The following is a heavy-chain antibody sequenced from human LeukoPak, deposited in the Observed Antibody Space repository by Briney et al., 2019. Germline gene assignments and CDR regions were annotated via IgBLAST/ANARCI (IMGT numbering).Heavy chain of an antibody. CDR3: TTDRGYCGGDCSPP. D-gene: IGHD2-21*02. J-gene: IGHJ5*02. CDR1: GFTFSNAW. V-gene: IGHV3-15*01. Sequence: PGGSLRLSCAASGFTFSNAWMSWVRQAPGKGLEWVGRIKSKTDGGTTDYAAPVKGRFTISRDDSKNTLYLQMNSLKTEDTAVYYCTTDRGYCGGDCSPPWGQGTLVTVSS. CDR2: IKSKTDGGTT.